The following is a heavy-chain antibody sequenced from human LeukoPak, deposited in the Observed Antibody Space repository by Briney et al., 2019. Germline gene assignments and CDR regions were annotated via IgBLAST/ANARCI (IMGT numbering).Heavy chain of an antibody. Sequence: GGSLRLSCAVSGLTFRSYAMSWVRQAPGKGLEWVSVISDSGANTYYADSVKGRFTISRDNSKNTLYLQMNSLRAEDTAVYYCAKCVADFWSGFDYWGQGTLVTVSS. D-gene: IGHD3-3*01. CDR2: ISDSGANT. V-gene: IGHV3-23*01. CDR1: GLTFRSYA. CDR3: AKCVADFWSGFDY. J-gene: IGHJ4*02.